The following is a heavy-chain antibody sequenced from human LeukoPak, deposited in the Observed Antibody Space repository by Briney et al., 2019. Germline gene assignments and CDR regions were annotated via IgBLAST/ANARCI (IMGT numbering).Heavy chain of an antibody. CDR2: ISGGGGTI. Sequence: GGSLRLSCAASGFTFSSSAMSWVRQAPGKGLEWVSVISGGGGTIYYADSVKGRFTISRDNSRNTLYLQMNSLRAEDTALYFCARERGNTYGPFDFWGQGTLVTASS. V-gene: IGHV3-23*01. CDR1: GFTFSSSA. J-gene: IGHJ4*02. D-gene: IGHD5-18*01. CDR3: ARERGNTYGPFDF.